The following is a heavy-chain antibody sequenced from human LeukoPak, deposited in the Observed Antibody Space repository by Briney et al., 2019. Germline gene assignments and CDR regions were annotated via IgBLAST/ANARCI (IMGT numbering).Heavy chain of an antibody. V-gene: IGHV1-69*11. J-gene: IGHJ5*02. CDR3: ARACTSTSCHENNWFDP. Sequence: SVKVSCKASGGTFSTYAINWVRQAPGHGLEWMGRIIPILSQVNYAQKFQGRVSITADESTSTAYMDLSSLRSEDTAVYYCARACTSTSCHENNWFDPWGQGTLVIVSS. D-gene: IGHD2-2*01. CDR1: GGTFSTYA. CDR2: IIPILSQV.